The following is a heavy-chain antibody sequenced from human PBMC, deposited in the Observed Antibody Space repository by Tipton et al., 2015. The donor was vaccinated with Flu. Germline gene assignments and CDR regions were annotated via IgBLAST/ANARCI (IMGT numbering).Heavy chain of an antibody. CDR2: IYYSGST. D-gene: IGHD1-26*01. CDR1: GGSISSYS. V-gene: IGHV4-59*01. CDR3: PRYGTYDGSRYFQH. J-gene: IGHJ1*01. Sequence: TLSLTCTVSGGSISSYSWSWIRQPPGKGLEWIGYIYYSGSTNYIPSLKSRVTISVYTSKNQFSLMLSSVTAAVTSVYYCPRYGTYDGSRYFQHLGQGTLVTVSS.